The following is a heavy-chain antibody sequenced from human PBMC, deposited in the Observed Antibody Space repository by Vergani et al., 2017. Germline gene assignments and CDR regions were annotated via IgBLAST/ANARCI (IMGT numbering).Heavy chain of an antibody. CDR1: GFTFSSYS. Sequence: EVQLVESGGGLDKPGGSLRLSCAASGFTFSSYSMNWVRQAPGKGLEWVSSISSSSSYIYYADSVKGRFTISRDNAKNSLYLQMNSLRAEDTAVYYCARYRYCSSTSCNGYYYYMDFWGKGTTVTVSS. V-gene: IGHV3-21*01. J-gene: IGHJ6*03. CDR2: ISSSSSYI. D-gene: IGHD2-2*01. CDR3: ARYRYCSSTSCNGYYYYMDF.